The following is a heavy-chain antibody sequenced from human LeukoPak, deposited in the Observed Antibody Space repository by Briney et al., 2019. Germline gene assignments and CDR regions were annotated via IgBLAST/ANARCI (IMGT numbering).Heavy chain of an antibody. J-gene: IGHJ4*02. CDR3: VRTNPWDLTYYFDY. CDR1: GGSIKSHF. Sequence: SEALSLTCTVSGGSIKSHFWSWVRQPPGKRLEWIGYIFHSGSTNYNPSLKSRVTISVDTSKNQFSLRLTSVTAADTAVYYCVRTNPWDLTYYFDYWGQGTLVTVSS. D-gene: IGHD1-14*01. V-gene: IGHV4-59*11. CDR2: IFHSGST.